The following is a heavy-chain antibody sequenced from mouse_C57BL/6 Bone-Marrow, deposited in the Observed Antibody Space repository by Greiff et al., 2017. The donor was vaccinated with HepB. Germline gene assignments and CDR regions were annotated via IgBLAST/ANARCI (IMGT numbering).Heavy chain of an antibody. D-gene: IGHD1-1*01. Sequence: QVQLQQPGAELVRPGSSVKLSCKASGYTFTSYWMHWVKQRPIQGLEWIGNIDPSDSETHYNQKFKDKATLTVDKSSSTAYMQLSSLTSEDSAVYYCARGNGSTPYYAMDYWGQGTSVTVSS. V-gene: IGHV1-52*01. J-gene: IGHJ4*01. CDR1: GYTFTSYW. CDR3: ARGNGSTPYYAMDY. CDR2: IDPSDSET.